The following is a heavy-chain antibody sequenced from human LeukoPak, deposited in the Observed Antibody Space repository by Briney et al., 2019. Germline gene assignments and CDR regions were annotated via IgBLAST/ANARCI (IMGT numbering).Heavy chain of an antibody. CDR1: GFTVSSNY. CDR3: ARRFGGYCSGGSCYSPYSFDH. Sequence: GGSLRLSCAASGFTVSSNYMSWVRQAPGKGLEWVSIIYTGGSTYYADSVKGRFTISRDNSKNTLYLQMNSLRAEDTAVYYCARRFGGYCSGGSCYSPYSFDHWGQGTLVTVSS. D-gene: IGHD2-15*01. J-gene: IGHJ4*02. CDR2: IYTGGST. V-gene: IGHV3-53*01.